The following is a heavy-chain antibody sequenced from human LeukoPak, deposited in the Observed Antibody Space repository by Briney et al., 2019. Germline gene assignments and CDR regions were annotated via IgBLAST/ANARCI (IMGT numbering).Heavy chain of an antibody. Sequence: GASVKVSCKASGYTFTGYYMHWVRQAPGQGLEWMGRINPNSGGTNYAQKFQGGVTMTRDTSISTAYMELSRLRSDDTAVYYCARGRGDAGSWYFDLWGRGTLVTVSS. CDR2: INPNSGGT. CDR3: ARGRGDAGSWYFDL. CDR1: GYTFTGYY. D-gene: IGHD3-10*01. V-gene: IGHV1-2*06. J-gene: IGHJ2*01.